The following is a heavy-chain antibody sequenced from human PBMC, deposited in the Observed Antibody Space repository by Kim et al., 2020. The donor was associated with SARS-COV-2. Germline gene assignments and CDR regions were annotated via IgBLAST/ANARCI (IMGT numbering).Heavy chain of an antibody. CDR1: GFTFSSYS. CDR2: ISSSSSYI. D-gene: IGHD5-18*01. CDR3: ARDRTGYSYGYVPSLFDY. V-gene: IGHV3-21*04. J-gene: IGHJ4*02. Sequence: GGSLRLSCAASGFTFSSYSMNWVRQAPGKGLEWVSSISSSSSYIYYADSVKGRFTISRDNAKNSLYLQMNSLRAEDTAVYYCARDRTGYSYGYVPSLFDYWGQGTLVTVSS.